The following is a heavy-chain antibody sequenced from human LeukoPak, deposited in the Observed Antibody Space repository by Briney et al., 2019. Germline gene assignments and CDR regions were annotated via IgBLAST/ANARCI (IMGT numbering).Heavy chain of an antibody. Sequence: GRSLTLSCAASGFTFSSFGMHWVRQAPGKGLEWVANIKQDGSEKYYVDSVKGRFTISRDNAKNSLYLQMNSLRAEDTALYHCARGSYYDFSGYWADYWGQGALVTASS. CDR2: IKQDGSEK. V-gene: IGHV3-7*04. D-gene: IGHD3-22*01. CDR3: ARGSYYDFSGYWADY. CDR1: GFTFSSFG. J-gene: IGHJ4*02.